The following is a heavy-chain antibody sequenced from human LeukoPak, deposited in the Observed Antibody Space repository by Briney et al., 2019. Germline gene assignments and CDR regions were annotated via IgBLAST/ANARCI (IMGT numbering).Heavy chain of an antibody. Sequence: ASVTVSFKVSGNTLTELSMHWVRQAPGKGLEWMGGFDPEDGEIIYAQKFQGRVTMTEDTSADTAYMELSSLRSEDTAVYFCASYVSGFDSWGQGTLVTVTS. V-gene: IGHV1-24*01. CDR2: FDPEDGEI. CDR1: GNTLTELS. CDR3: ASYVSGFDS. D-gene: IGHD3-10*01. J-gene: IGHJ5*01.